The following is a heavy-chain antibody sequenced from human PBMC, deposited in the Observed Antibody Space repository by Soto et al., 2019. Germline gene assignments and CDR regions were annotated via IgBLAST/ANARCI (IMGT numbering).Heavy chain of an antibody. CDR2: ISAYNGNT. CDR3: ARVPPSTMVRGPRYWFDP. D-gene: IGHD3-10*01. Sequence: ASVTVSCKTSGYTFTRYGISWVRQAPGQGLEWMGWISAYNGNTNYARKLQGRVTMTTDTSTSTAYMELRSLRSDDTAVYYCARVPPSTMVRGPRYWFDPWGQGTLVTVSS. CDR1: GYTFTRYG. J-gene: IGHJ5*02. V-gene: IGHV1-18*01.